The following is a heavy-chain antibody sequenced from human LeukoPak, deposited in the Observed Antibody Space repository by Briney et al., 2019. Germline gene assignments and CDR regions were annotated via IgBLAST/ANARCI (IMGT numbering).Heavy chain of an antibody. D-gene: IGHD3-22*01. V-gene: IGHV5-10-1*01. J-gene: IGHJ4*02. Sequence: HGESLRISCKGSGYSFTNYGISWVRQMHGKGLEWMGRIDPSDSYSNYGPSFQGHITISADRSISTAYLQWRSLKASDTAMYYCARQLDYYDKRDYWGQGTLVTVAS. CDR1: GYSFTNYG. CDR3: ARQLDYYDKRDY. CDR2: IDPSDSYS.